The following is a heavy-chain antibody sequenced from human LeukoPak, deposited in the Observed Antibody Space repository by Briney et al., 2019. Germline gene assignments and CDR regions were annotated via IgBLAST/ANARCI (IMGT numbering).Heavy chain of an antibody. CDR2: ISSSSSYI. V-gene: IGHV3-21*01. J-gene: IGHJ6*02. CDR1: GFTSSSYS. CDR3: ARGDFWTYYYYYGMDV. D-gene: IGHD3-3*01. Sequence: GGSLRLSCAASGFTSSSYSMNWVRQAPGKRLEWVSSISSSSSYIYYADSVEGRFTISRDNAKNSLYLQMNSLRAEDTAVYYCARGDFWTYYYYYGMDVWGQGTTVTVSS.